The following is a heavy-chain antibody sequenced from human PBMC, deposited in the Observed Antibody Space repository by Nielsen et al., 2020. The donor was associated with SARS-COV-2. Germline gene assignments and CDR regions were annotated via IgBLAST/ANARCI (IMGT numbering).Heavy chain of an antibody. CDR2: ISATDGST. V-gene: IGHV3-23*01. Sequence: GESLKISCAASGFTFRKYAMSWVRQAPGEGLEWVSAISATDGSTYYADSVKGRFTISRDNSKNMLYLQMNSLRAEDTAVYYCARDWSSGSGSSYYYYGMDVWGQGTTVTVSS. CDR3: ARDWSSGSGSSYYYYGMDV. CDR1: GFTFRKYA. J-gene: IGHJ6*02. D-gene: IGHD3-10*01.